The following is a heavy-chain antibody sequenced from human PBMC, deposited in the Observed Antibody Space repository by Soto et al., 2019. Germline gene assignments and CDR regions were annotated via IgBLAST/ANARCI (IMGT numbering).Heavy chain of an antibody. CDR2: IYYSGST. D-gene: IGHD6-19*01. CDR1: GGSISSGGYY. CDR3: AAGWSEVKGLN. J-gene: IGHJ4*02. V-gene: IGHV4-31*03. Sequence: SETLSLTCTVSGGSISSGGYYWSWIRQHPGKGLEWIGYIYYSGSTYYNPSLKSRVTISVDTSKNQFSLKLGSVTAADTAVYYCAAGWSEVKGLNWGQGTLVTVSS.